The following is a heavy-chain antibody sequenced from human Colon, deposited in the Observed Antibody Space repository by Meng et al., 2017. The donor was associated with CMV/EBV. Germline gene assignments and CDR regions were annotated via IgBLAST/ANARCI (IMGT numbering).Heavy chain of an antibody. CDR1: GFTFSDYY. CDR2: ISGSGGTT. D-gene: IGHD3-9*01. Sequence: GGSLRLSCAVSGFTFSDYYMSWIRQAPGKGLEWLSYISGSGGTTFYTDSVEGRFTISRDNAKNSLYLQMNSLRAEDTAVYYCARDSNILTATHRGFDRWGLGTLVTVSS. J-gene: IGHJ4*02. V-gene: IGHV3-11*01. CDR3: ARDSNILTATHRGFDR.